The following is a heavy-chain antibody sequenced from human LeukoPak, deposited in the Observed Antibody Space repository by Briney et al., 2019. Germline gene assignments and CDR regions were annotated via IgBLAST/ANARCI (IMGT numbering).Heavy chain of an antibody. Sequence: SETLSLTCTVSGGSISSSSYYWGWIRQPPGKGLEWIGSIYYSGSTYYNPSLKSRVTISVDKSKNQFSLKLSSVTAADTAVYYCARGQRIAVALNAFDIWGQGTMVTVSS. D-gene: IGHD6-19*01. CDR3: ARGQRIAVALNAFDI. J-gene: IGHJ3*02. CDR1: GGSISSSSYY. CDR2: IYYSGST. V-gene: IGHV4-39*07.